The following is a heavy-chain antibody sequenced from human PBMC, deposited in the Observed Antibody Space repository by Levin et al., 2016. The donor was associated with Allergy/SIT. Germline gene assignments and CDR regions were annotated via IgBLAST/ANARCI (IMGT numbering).Heavy chain of an antibody. CDR2: IYYNGNT. D-gene: IGHD6-13*01. V-gene: IGHV4-39*01. CDR3: MTGKGSSWIDT. Sequence: SETLSLTCSVSGGSIRSSGYFWGWIRQSPTEGLEWIGSIYYNGNTYYKPSLQRRVTIFVDTSKNQFSLNLTSATATDTAVYHCMTGKGSSWIDTWGQGIPVTVSS. CDR1: GGSIRSSGYF. J-gene: IGHJ5*02.